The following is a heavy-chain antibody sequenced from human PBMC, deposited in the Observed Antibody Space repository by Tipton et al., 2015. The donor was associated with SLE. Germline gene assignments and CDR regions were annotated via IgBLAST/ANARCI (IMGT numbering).Heavy chain of an antibody. Sequence: TLSLTCTVSGGSISGSNYYWDWIRQPPGKGPEWIGRITNNGNTYYIPSLQSRVTMSMDTSKNQFSLSVNSVTAADTAVYYCARSMLTTKRVFDYWGQGTLVTVSS. CDR2: ITNNGNT. CDR3: ARSMLTTKRVFDY. J-gene: IGHJ4*02. CDR1: GGSISGSNYY. D-gene: IGHD3-16*01. V-gene: IGHV4-39*07.